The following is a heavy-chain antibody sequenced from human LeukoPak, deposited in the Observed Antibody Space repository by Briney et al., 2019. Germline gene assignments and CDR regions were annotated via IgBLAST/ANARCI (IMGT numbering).Heavy chain of an antibody. J-gene: IGHJ2*01. D-gene: IGHD4-17*01. CDR3: ARRKDYDWYFDL. CDR1: GGSISSSSYY. Sequence: SETLSLTCTVSGGSISSSSYYWGWIRQPPGKGLEWIGSIYYSGSTYYDPSLKSRVTISVDTSKNQFSLKLSSVTAADTAVYYCARRKDYDWYFDLWGRGTLVTVSS. V-gene: IGHV4-39*01. CDR2: IYYSGST.